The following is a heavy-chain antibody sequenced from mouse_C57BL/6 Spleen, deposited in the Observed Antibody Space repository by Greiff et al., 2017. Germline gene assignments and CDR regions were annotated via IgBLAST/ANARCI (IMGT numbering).Heavy chain of an antibody. V-gene: IGHV1-53*01. CDR3: ARSPYYSNYWYFDV. D-gene: IGHD2-5*01. J-gene: IGHJ1*03. CDR1: GYTFTSYW. Sequence: VKLQESGTELVKPGASVKLSCKASGYTFTSYWMHWVKQRPGQGLEWIGNINPSNGGTNYNEKFKSKATLTVDKSSSTAYMQLSSLTSEDSAVYYCARSPYYSNYWYFDVWGTGTTVTVSS. CDR2: INPSNGGT.